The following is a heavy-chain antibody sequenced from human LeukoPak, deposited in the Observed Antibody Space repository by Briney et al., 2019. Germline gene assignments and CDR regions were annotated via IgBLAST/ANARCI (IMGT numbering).Heavy chain of an antibody. D-gene: IGHD3-16*01. CDR2: MGGSGGRT. CDR3: AKVDLCAVVDGAYFDY. V-gene: IGHV3-23*01. Sequence: GSLRLSCAASGFTFATYAMGWVRQAPGKGLEWVSAMGGSGGRTFYADSVKGRFTISRDNSKNTLYLQMNSLRAEDTAVYYCAKVDLCAVVDGAYFDYWGQGTLVTVSS. CDR1: GFTFATYA. J-gene: IGHJ4*02.